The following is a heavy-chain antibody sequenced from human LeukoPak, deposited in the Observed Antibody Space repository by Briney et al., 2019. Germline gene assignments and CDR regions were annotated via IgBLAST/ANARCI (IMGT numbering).Heavy chain of an antibody. J-gene: IGHJ4*02. CDR3: ARRQGCSSTSCPPDS. CDR1: GYSFTTYW. Sequence: GESLKISCRGSGYSFTTYWIGWVRQMPGKGLEWMGIIYPGDSNTRYSPSFQGQVTMSADKSINTAYLQWSSLKASDTAMYYCARRQGCSSTSCPPDSWGQGTLVTVSS. CDR2: IYPGDSNT. V-gene: IGHV5-51*01. D-gene: IGHD2-2*01.